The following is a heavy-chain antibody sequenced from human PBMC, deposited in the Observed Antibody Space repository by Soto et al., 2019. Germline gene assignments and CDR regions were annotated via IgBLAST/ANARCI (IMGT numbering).Heavy chain of an antibody. CDR1: GGSFSGYY. CDR3: ARTPLYYGSGRPFDY. Sequence: SETLSLTCAVYGGSFSGYYWSWIRQPPGKGLEWIGEINHSGSTNYNPSLKSRVTISVDTSKNQFSLKLSSVAAADTAVYYCARTPLYYGSGRPFDYWGQGTLVTVSS. V-gene: IGHV4-34*01. J-gene: IGHJ4*02. CDR2: INHSGST. D-gene: IGHD3-10*01.